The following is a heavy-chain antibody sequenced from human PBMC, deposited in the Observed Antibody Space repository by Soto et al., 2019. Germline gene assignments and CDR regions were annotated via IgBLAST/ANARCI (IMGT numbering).Heavy chain of an antibody. V-gene: IGHV3-33*01. CDR3: ARAYNWNTGWFDP. Sequence: GSLRLSCAASGFTFSSYGMHWVRQAPGKGLEWVAVIWYDGSNKYYADSVKGRFTISRDNSKNTLYLQMNSLRAEDTAVYYCARAYNWNTGWFDPWGQGTLVTVSS. CDR2: IWYDGSNK. D-gene: IGHD1-1*01. J-gene: IGHJ5*02. CDR1: GFTFSSYG.